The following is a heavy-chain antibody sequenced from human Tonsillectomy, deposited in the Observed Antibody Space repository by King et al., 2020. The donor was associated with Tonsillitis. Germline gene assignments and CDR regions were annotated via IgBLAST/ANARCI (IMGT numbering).Heavy chain of an antibody. Sequence: VTLKESGPVLVKPTETLTLTCSVSGFSLSNARMGVSWIRQPPGKALEWLAHIFSNDEESYSTSLKSRLTISKDTSKSQVVLTMTNMDPVDTATYYCARVDSSGYHYDPSDYYYYGMDVWGQGTTVTVSS. D-gene: IGHD3-22*01. CDR3: ARVDSSGYHYDPSDYYYYGMDV. CDR1: GFSLSNARMG. J-gene: IGHJ6*02. V-gene: IGHV2-26*01. CDR2: IFSNDEE.